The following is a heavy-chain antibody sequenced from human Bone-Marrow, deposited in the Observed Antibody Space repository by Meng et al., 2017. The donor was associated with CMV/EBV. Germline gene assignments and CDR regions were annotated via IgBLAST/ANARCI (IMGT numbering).Heavy chain of an antibody. V-gene: IGHV1-2*02. J-gene: IGHJ5*02. CDR3: ARRSRATIFGVVTRKEWFDP. CDR1: GYY. CDR2: INPNSGGT. D-gene: IGHD3-3*01. Sequence: GYYMHWVRQAPGQGLGWMGWINPNSGGTNYAQKFQGRVTMTRATSISTAYMELSRLRSDDTAVYYCARRSRATIFGVVTRKEWFDPWGQGTLVTVSS.